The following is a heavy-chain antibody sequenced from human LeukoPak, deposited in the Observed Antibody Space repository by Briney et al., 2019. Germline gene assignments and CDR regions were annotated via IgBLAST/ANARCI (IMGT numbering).Heavy chain of an antibody. CDR1: GAFIGYYC. V-gene: IGHV4-59*10. J-gene: IGHJ6*02. CDR3: ARAPRGSGKIMGYYYYGMDV. CDR2: IYTSGST. D-gene: IGHD3-10*01. Sequence: SEILFPCCAYAGAFIGYYCWWLGRPPGGRGVGWGGRIYTSGSTNYNPSLKSRVTMSVDTSKNQFSLKLSSVTAADTAVYYCARAPRGSGKIMGYYYYGMDVWGQGTTVTVSS.